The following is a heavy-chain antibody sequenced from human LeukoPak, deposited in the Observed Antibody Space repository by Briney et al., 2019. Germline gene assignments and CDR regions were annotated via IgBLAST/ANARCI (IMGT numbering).Heavy chain of an antibody. CDR1: GFTFSTYS. D-gene: IGHD2-21*02. CDR2: ISGTSTYI. CDR3: ARGVRSLRGRVVTKHYYMDV. V-gene: IGHV3-21*04. Sequence: SGGSLRLSCAASGFTFSTYSLNWVRQAPGKGLECVSSISGTSTYIYYGDSVKGRFTISRDNAKNSLYLQMNSLRSEDTAVYYCARGVRSLRGRVVTKHYYMDVWGKGTTVTVSS. J-gene: IGHJ6*03.